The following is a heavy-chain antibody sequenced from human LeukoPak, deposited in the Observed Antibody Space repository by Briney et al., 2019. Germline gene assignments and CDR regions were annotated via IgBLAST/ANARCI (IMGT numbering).Heavy chain of an antibody. CDR2: MNPNSGNT. CDR3: ARGNDYGDYGVSHGMDV. J-gene: IGHJ6*02. D-gene: IGHD4-17*01. Sequence: ASVKVSCKASGYTFTSYDINWVRQATGQGLEWMGWMNPNSGNTGYAQKFQGRVTMTRNTSISTAYMELSSLRSEDTAVYYCARGNDYGDYGVSHGMDVWGQGTLVTVSS. V-gene: IGHV1-8*01. CDR1: GYTFTSYD.